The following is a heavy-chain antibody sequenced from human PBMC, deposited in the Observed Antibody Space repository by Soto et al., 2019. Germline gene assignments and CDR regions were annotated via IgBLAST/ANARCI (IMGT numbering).Heavy chain of an antibody. CDR2: ISNDGSET. CDR1: GFTFNSHW. CDR3: VRDSPHNWFDP. Sequence: GGSLRLSCAASGFTFNSHWMHWVRQVPGNGPVWVARISNDGSETIYADSVEGRFTISRDNAKNTVYLEMNSLRVEDTAVYYCVRDSPHNWFDPWGQGTLVTVSS. J-gene: IGHJ5*02. V-gene: IGHV3-74*01.